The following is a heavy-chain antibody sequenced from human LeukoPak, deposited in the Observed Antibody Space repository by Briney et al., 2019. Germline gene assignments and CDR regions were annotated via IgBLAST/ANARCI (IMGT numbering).Heavy chain of an antibody. CDR1: GGSFSGYY. CDR2: INHSGST. Sequence: PSETLSLTCAVYGGSFSGYYWSWIRQPPGKGLEWIGEINHSGSTNYNPSLKSRVTISVDTSKNQFSLKLSSVTAADTAVYYCARGIVRGVIVYWGQGTLVTVSS. D-gene: IGHD3-10*01. V-gene: IGHV4-34*01. CDR3: ARGIVRGVIVY. J-gene: IGHJ4*02.